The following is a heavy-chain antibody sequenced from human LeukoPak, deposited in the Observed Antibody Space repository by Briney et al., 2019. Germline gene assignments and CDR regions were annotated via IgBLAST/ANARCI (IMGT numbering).Heavy chain of an antibody. V-gene: IGHV1-46*01. CDR1: GYTFTSCY. CDR2: INPDGGST. CDR3: ARAYDSNGLDGFDI. D-gene: IGHD3-22*01. Sequence: AASVKVSCKASGYTFTSCYLDWVRQAPGQGLEWMGIINPDGGSTTYAQKFQGRVTMTSDTSTSTVYMELSGLRSEDTAVYYCARAYDSNGLDGFDIWGQGTMVTVSS. J-gene: IGHJ3*02.